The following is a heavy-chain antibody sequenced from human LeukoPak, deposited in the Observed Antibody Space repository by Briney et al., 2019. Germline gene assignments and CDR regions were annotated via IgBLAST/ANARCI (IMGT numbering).Heavy chain of an antibody. D-gene: IGHD2/OR15-2a*01. J-gene: IGHJ6*02. CDR1: GYTFTSYA. CDR3: ARVRSKNYYYGMDV. V-gene: IGHV1-3*01. Sequence: GASVKVSCKASGYTFTSYAMHWVRQAPGQRLEWMGWINAGNGNTKYSQKFQGRVTITRDTSASTAYMELSSLRSEDTAVYYCARVRSKNYYYGMDVWGQGTTVTVSS. CDR2: INAGNGNT.